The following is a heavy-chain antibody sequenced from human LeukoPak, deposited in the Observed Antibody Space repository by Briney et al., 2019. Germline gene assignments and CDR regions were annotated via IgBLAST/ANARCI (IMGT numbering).Heavy chain of an antibody. V-gene: IGHV3-9*01. J-gene: IGHJ4*02. CDR2: ISWNSGSV. CDR1: GFRFADYA. Sequence: PGGSLRLSCAASGFRFADYAMHWVRQAPGKGLEWVSGISWNSGSVSYADSVKGRFTISRDNANNSLYLQMNSLRGEDTALYYCAKAPYLHWSSPDYWGQGSLVTVSS. D-gene: IGHD1-26*01. CDR3: AKAPYLHWSSPDY.